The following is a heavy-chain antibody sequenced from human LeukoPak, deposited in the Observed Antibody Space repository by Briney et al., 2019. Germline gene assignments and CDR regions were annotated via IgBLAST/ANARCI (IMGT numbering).Heavy chain of an antibody. CDR3: AKDISHDYVWGSYRSYYYYGMDV. CDR2: ISGDGGST. CDR1: GFTFDDYA. Sequence: GGSLRLSCAASGFTFDDYAMHWVRQAPGKGLEWVSLISGDGGSTYYADSVKGRFTISRDNSKNSLYLQMNSLRTEDTALYYCAKDISHDYVWGSYRSYYYYGMDVWGQGTMVTVSS. J-gene: IGHJ6*02. V-gene: IGHV3-43*02. D-gene: IGHD3-16*02.